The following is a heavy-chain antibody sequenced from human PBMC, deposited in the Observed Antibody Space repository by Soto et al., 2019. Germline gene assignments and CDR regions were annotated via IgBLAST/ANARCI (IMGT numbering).Heavy chain of an antibody. D-gene: IGHD3-10*01. CDR2: IRSKANSYAT. Sequence: EVQLVESGGGLVQPGGSLKLSCAASGFTFSGAAMHWVRQASGKGLEWVGRIRSKANSYATAYAASVQGRCTISRDDSKNTAYLQMNSLKTEDTAVYYCTCGTQGSGAFDYWGQGTLVTVSS. V-gene: IGHV3-73*01. CDR3: TCGTQGSGAFDY. CDR1: GFTFSGAA. J-gene: IGHJ4*02.